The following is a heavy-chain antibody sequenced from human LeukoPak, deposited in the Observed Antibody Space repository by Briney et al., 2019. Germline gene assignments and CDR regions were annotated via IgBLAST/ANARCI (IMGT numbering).Heavy chain of an antibody. CDR2: IYYSGST. V-gene: IGHV4-31*03. CDR1: GGSISSGGYY. J-gene: IGHJ4*02. Sequence: SETLSLTCTVPGGSISSGGYYWSWIRQHPGKGLEWIGYIYYSGSTYYNPSLKSRVTISVDTSKNQFSLKLSSVTAADTAVCYCARAGGSGSYFRLFDYWGQGTLVTVSS. D-gene: IGHD1-26*01. CDR3: ARAGGSGSYFRLFDY.